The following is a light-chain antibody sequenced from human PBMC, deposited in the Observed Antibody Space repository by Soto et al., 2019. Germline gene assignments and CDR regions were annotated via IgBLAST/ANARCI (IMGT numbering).Light chain of an antibody. CDR1: QSVSSSY. CDR2: GAS. Sequence: IVMTQSPATLSVSAGSRATLSCMASQSVSSSYLAWYQQKPGQAPRLLSYGASSRATGIPDRLSGSGSGTDFTLTISRLEPEDFAVYDCQQYGSSPRTVGQGTKVEIK. J-gene: IGKJ1*01. CDR3: QQYGSSPRT. V-gene: IGKV3-20*01.